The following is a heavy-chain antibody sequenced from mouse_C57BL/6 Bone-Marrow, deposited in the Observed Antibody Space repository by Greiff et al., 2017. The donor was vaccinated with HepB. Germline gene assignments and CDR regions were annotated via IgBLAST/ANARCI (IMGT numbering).Heavy chain of an antibody. CDR2: INPNNGGT. Sequence: EVKLMESGPELVKPGASVKIPCKASGYTFTDYNMDWVKQSHGKSLEWIGDINPNNGGTIYNQKFKGKATLTVDKSSSTAYMELRSLTSEDTAVYYCARYDDYPSYYAMDYWGQGTSVTVSS. V-gene: IGHV1-18*01. D-gene: IGHD2-3*01. J-gene: IGHJ4*01. CDR1: GYTFTDYN. CDR3: ARYDDYPSYYAMDY.